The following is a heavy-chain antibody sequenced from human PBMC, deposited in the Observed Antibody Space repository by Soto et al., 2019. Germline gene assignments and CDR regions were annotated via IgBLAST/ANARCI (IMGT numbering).Heavy chain of an antibody. V-gene: IGHV3-23*01. CDR3: ANRVATRNYYYYGMDV. CDR2: ISGSGGST. Sequence: GGSLRLSCAASGFTFSSYAMSWVRQAPGKGLEWVSAISGSGGSTYYADSVKGRFTISRDNSKNTLYLQMNSLRAEDTAVYYCANRVATRNYYYYGMDVWGQGTKVTVSS. J-gene: IGHJ6*02. D-gene: IGHD5-12*01. CDR1: GFTFSSYA.